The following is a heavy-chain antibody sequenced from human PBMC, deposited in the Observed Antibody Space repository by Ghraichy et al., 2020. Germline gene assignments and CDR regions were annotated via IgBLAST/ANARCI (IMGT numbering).Heavy chain of an antibody. CDR1: GYSFTSYV. CDR2: MNPNSGNT. Sequence: ASVKVSCRASGYSFTSYVINWVRQTTGQGLEWMAWMNPNSGNTGYAQKFQDRVTITRDTSIDTAYMELNSLRSEDTAVYYCARSSVLVRGAKGRYFHLWGRGTLVTVSS. D-gene: IGHD3-10*01. V-gene: IGHV1-8*03. J-gene: IGHJ2*01. CDR3: ARSSVLVRGAKGRYFHL.